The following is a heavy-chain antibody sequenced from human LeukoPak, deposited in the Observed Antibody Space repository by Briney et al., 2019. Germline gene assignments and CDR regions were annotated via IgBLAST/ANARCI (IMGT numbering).Heavy chain of an antibody. Sequence: ASVKVSCKASGYTVTSYGISWVRQAPGQGLEWMGCISAYNGNTNYAQKLQGRVTMTTDTSTSTAYMELRSLRSDDTAVYYCARDQSIAVAGLGWFDPWGQGTLVTVSS. D-gene: IGHD6-19*01. CDR3: ARDQSIAVAGLGWFDP. CDR2: ISAYNGNT. V-gene: IGHV1-18*04. CDR1: GYTVTSYG. J-gene: IGHJ5*02.